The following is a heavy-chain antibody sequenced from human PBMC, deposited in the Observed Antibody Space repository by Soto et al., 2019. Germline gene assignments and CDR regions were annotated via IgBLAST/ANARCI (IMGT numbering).Heavy chain of an antibody. CDR2: MYLDDSYT. CDR3: ASRKRTTDAFDI. CDR1: GYSFSSYW. V-gene: IGHV5-51*01. Sequence: GESLKISCKASGYSFSSYWICCFLQTPVKGLEWMGFMYLDDSYTRYSPSFQGQVTISGDKSISTAYLQWSSLRASDTAMYYCASRKRTTDAFDIWGQGTLVTVSS. D-gene: IGHD1-1*01. J-gene: IGHJ3*02.